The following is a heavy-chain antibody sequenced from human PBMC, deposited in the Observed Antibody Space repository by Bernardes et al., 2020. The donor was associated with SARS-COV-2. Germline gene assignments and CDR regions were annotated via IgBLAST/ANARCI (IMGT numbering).Heavy chain of an antibody. CDR1: GLTFSTYS. CDR2: ISTRGII. Sequence: GGSLRLSCAVSGLTFSTYSMNWVRQAPGQGLEWISYISTRGIIYYADSVMRRFTISRDNAKDSLYLQMNSLRAEDTAVYYCASGKWELGNWGRGTLVTVYS. J-gene: IGHJ4*02. CDR3: ASGKWELGN. V-gene: IGHV3-48*01. D-gene: IGHD1-26*01.